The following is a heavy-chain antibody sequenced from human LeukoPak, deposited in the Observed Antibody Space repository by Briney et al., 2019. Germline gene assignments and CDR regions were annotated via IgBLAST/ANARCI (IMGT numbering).Heavy chain of an antibody. CDR3: ARVAYKDYYYMDV. CDR2: INWNGGST. CDR1: GFTFDDYG. J-gene: IGHJ6*03. Sequence: GGSLRLFCAASGFTFDDYGMSWVRQAPGKGLDWVSGINWNGGSTGYADSVKGRFTISRDNAKNSLYLQMNSLRAEDTALYYCARVAYKDYYYMDVWGKGTTVTVSS. D-gene: IGHD5-24*01. V-gene: IGHV3-20*04.